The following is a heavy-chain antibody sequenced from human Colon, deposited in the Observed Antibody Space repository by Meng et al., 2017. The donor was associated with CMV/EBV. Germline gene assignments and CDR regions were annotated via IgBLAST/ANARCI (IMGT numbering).Heavy chain of an antibody. Sequence: GASLKISCAASGFTFSSYPIHWVRQAPGKGLEWVAIISHDGAKKYYAESVKGRFTISRDNSQNTVNVHMNSLWVDDTAVYYCARASNSSFDPWGQGTLVTVSS. CDR1: GFTFSSYP. V-gene: IGHV3-30*14. J-gene: IGHJ5*02. D-gene: IGHD4-11*01. CDR2: ISHDGAKK. CDR3: ARASNSSFDP.